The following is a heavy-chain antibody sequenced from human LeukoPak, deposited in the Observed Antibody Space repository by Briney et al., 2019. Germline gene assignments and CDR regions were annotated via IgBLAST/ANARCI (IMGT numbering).Heavy chain of an antibody. J-gene: IGHJ3*02. V-gene: IGHV5-51*01. CDR1: GYSFTSYW. D-gene: IGHD2-15*01. CDR3: ATLALIDGGAFDI. CDR2: IYPGDSDT. Sequence: GESLKIFCKGSGYSFTSYWIGWVRQMPGKGLEWMGIIYPGDSDTRYSPSLQGLVTISADKSISTAYLQWSSLKASDTAMYYCATLALIDGGAFDIWGQGTMVTVSS.